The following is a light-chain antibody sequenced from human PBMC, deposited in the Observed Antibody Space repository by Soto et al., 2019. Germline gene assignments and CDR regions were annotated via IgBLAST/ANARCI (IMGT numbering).Light chain of an antibody. V-gene: IGLV2-8*01. Sequence: QSSLTYPPSRSGSPGQSVAISCTGTSSDVGGYNYVSWYQQHPGKAPKLMIYEVNKRPSGVPDRFSGSKSGNTAPLTVSGLQAEDEADYYFSSYAGSSNVVGTGTKVTV. CDR3: SSYAGSSNV. J-gene: IGLJ1*01. CDR1: SSDVGGYNY. CDR2: EVN.